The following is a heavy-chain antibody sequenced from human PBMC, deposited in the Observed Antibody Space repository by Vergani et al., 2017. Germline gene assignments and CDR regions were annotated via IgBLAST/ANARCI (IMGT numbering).Heavy chain of an antibody. CDR1: GFTFRNYA. J-gene: IGHJ6*02. Sequence: EVQLLESGGDLVQSGGSLRISCAASGFTFRNYAMTWVRQAPGKGLEWVSIISDNGGTTYYADSVKGRFTISRDNSKDTLYLQMNSLRAEDTAVYYCARDSPLVVPAAIFYYYYGMDVWGQGTTVTVSS. CDR3: ARDSPLVVPAAIFYYYYGMDV. V-gene: IGHV3-23*01. CDR2: ISDNGGTT. D-gene: IGHD2-2*01.